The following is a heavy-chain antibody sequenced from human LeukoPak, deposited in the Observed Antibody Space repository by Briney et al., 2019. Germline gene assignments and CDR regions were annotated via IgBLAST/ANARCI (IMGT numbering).Heavy chain of an antibody. CDR2: ISAYNGNT. J-gene: IGHJ4*02. V-gene: IGHV1-18*01. D-gene: IGHD6-19*01. CDR3: ARDRGYSSGWSWDY. Sequence: ASVKVSCKASGYTFTSYGISWVRQAPGQGLEWMGWISAYNGNTKYSQKFQGRVTITRDTSASTAYMELSSLRSEDTAVYYCARDRGYSSGWSWDYWGQGTLVTVSS. CDR1: GYTFTSYG.